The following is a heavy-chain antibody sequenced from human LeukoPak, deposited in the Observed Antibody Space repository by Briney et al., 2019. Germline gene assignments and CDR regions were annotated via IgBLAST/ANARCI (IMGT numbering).Heavy chain of an antibody. CDR3: ARPGDYGDYLDY. Sequence: SETLSLTCTISGGSVSDYYWSWIRQSPGKGLEWIGSIYYSGSTYYNPSLKSRVTISVDTSKNQFSLKLSSVTAADTAVYYCARPGDYGDYLDYWGQGTLVTVSS. V-gene: IGHV4-59*05. CDR1: GGSVSDYY. J-gene: IGHJ4*02. D-gene: IGHD4-17*01. CDR2: IYYSGST.